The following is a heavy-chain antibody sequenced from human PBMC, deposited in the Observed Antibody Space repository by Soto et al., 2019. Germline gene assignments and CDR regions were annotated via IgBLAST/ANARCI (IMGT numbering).Heavy chain of an antibody. J-gene: IGHJ6*02. CDR2: ISYDGSNK. D-gene: IGHD1-7*01. V-gene: IGHV3-30-3*01. Sequence: PGGSLRLSCAASGFTFSSYAMHWVRQAPGKGLEWVAVISYDGSNKYYADSVKGRFTISRDNSKNTLYLQMNSLRAEDTAVYYCARDRELRKSSSMDVWGQGTTVTVSS. CDR1: GFTFSSYA. CDR3: ARDRELRKSSSMDV.